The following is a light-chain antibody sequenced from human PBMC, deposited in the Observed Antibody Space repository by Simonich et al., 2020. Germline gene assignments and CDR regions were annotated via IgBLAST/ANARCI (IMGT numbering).Light chain of an antibody. CDR3: CSYAGSSTYVV. CDR2: VGS. CDR1: SIEVGSYNL. Sequence: QSALTQPASVSGSPGQSITISCTGTSIEVGSYNLVSWDQQHPGKAPKLMIYVGSKRPSGVSNRFSGSKSGNTASLTISGLQAEDEADYYCCSYAGSSTYVVFGGGTKLTVL. V-gene: IGLV2-23*01. J-gene: IGLJ2*01.